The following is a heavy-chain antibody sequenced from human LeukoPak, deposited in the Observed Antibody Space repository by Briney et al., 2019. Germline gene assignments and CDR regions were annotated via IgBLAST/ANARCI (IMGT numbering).Heavy chain of an antibody. CDR3: ARGPILLWIHNGMDV. CDR2: IRSKAYGATI. Sequence: GGSLTLSCAGYGFIFGDHAMSWVRQAPGKGLEWVGFIRSKAYGATIEYAASVEGRFTISRDDSKGIAYLQMNSLETEDTAVYYCARGPILLWIHNGMDVWGPGTTVTVSS. J-gene: IGHJ6*02. D-gene: IGHD3-10*01. CDR1: GFIFGDHA. V-gene: IGHV3-49*04.